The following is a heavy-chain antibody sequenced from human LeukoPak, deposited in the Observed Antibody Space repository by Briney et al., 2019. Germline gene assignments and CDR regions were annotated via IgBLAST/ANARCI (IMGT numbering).Heavy chain of an antibody. CDR3: AELGITMIGGV. J-gene: IGHJ6*04. V-gene: IGHV3-48*03. CDR1: GFTFSSYE. CDR2: ISSSGSTI. Sequence: GASLRLSCAASGFTFSSYEMNWVRQAPGKGLEWVSYISSSGSTIYYADSVKGRLTISRDNAKNSLYLQINSLRAEDTAVYYCAELGITMIGGVWGKGTTVTISS. D-gene: IGHD3-10*02.